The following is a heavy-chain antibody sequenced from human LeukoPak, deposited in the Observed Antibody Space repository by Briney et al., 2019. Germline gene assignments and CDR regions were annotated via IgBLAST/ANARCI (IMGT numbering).Heavy chain of an antibody. CDR3: ARKDTRVGAPDC. D-gene: IGHD6-6*01. CDR1: GFTFSSYE. Sequence: GGSLRLSCAASGFTFSSYEMNWVRQAPGKGLEWVSYISFSGSTIHYADSVKGRFTTSRDNAKNSLYLQMNSLRAEDTAVYYCARKDTRVGAPDCWGQGTLVTVSS. V-gene: IGHV3-48*03. CDR2: ISFSGSTI. J-gene: IGHJ4*02.